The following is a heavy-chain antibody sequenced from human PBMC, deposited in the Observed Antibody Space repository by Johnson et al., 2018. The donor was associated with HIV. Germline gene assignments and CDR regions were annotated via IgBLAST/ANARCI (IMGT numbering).Heavy chain of an antibody. V-gene: IGHV3-11*04. CDR2: ISSSGSTI. D-gene: IGHD2/OR15-2a*01. CDR1: GFTFSDYY. Sequence: QVQLVDSGGGLVKPGGYLRLSCAASGFTFSDYYMSWIRQAPGKGLEWVSYISSSGSTIYYADSVKGRFTISRDNAKNTLYLQMNSLRAEDTAVYYCAKEPFYGGNDAFDIWGQGTMVTVSS. J-gene: IGHJ3*02. CDR3: AKEPFYGGNDAFDI.